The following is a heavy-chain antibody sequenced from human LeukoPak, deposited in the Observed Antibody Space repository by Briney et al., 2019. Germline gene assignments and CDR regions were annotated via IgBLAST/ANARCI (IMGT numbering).Heavy chain of an antibody. CDR1: GFTFSSYE. V-gene: IGHV3-48*03. D-gene: IGHD3-22*01. CDR2: ISSSGSTI. Sequence: GGSLRLSCAASGFTFSSYEMNWVRQAPGKGLEWVSYISSSGSTIYYADSVKGRFTISRDNAKNTLYLQMNSLRAEDTAVYYCVRDWGYDSSGYWQKYFDTWGQGTLVTVSS. CDR3: VRDWGYDSSGYWQKYFDT. J-gene: IGHJ4*02.